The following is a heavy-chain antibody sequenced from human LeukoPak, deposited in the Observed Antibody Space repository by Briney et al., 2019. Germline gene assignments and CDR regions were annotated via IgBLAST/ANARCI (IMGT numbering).Heavy chain of an antibody. CDR1: GGSISSYY. V-gene: IGHV4-59*01. CDR2: IYYSGST. D-gene: IGHD6-13*01. J-gene: IGHJ6*03. Sequence: SETLSFTCTVSGGSISSYYWSWIRQPPGKGLEWIGYIYYSGSTNYNPSLKSRVTISVDTSKNQSSLKLSSVTAADTAVYYCARTTEAHSWRTRYYDYYMDVWGKGTTVTVSS. CDR3: ARTTEAHSWRTRYYDYYMDV.